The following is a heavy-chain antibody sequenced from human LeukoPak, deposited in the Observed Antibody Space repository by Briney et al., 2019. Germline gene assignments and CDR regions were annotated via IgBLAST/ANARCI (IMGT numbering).Heavy chain of an antibody. V-gene: IGHV1-2*02. CDR3: ATAQDGGRSTSCFDY. Sequence: ASVKVSCKASGYTFTGYYMHWVRQAPGQGLEWMGWINPNGGGTNYAQKFQGRVTMTRDTSISTVYIELNRLTSDDTTVYYCATAQDGGRSTSCFDYWGQGTLVTVSS. CDR1: GYTFTGYY. CDR2: INPNGGGT. J-gene: IGHJ4*02. D-gene: IGHD2-2*01.